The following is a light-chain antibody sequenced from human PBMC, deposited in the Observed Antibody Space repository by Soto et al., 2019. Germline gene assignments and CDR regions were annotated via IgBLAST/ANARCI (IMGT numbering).Light chain of an antibody. J-gene: IGKJ4*01. CDR2: GAS. CDR3: QQGYTKSPLT. CDR1: QSINIY. V-gene: IGKV1-39*01. Sequence: IQERQSPSSLSASVGDRVTITCRTSQSINIYLNWYQQKVGEPPRLLIFGASNLQSGVPSRFSGSGVGTHFTLTISSLHAEDFPPYCCQQGYTKSPLTIAGGTKVDIK.